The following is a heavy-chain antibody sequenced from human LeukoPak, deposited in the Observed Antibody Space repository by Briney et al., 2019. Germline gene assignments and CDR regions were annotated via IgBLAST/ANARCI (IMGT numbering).Heavy chain of an antibody. CDR1: GFTFSSYW. D-gene: IGHD3-3*01. CDR3: AKDSGYDFWSGYSHFDY. Sequence: PGGSLRLSCAASGFTFSSYWMSWVRQAPGKGLEWVANIKQDGSEKYYVDSVKGRFTISRDNAKNSLYLQMNSLRAEDTAVYYCAKDSGYDFWSGYSHFDYWGQGTLVTVSS. J-gene: IGHJ4*02. V-gene: IGHV3-7*01. CDR2: IKQDGSEK.